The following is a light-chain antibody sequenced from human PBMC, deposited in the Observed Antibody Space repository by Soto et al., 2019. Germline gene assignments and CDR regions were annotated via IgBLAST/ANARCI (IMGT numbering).Light chain of an antibody. CDR1: SSNIGSNH. Sequence: QSVLTQPPSASGTPGQRVTISCSGSSSNIGSNHVYWYQQFPGMAPRLLMYRSDQRPTGVPDRFSGSGSGTSASLAISGLRSDDEADYYCSARDDILSGVVFGGGTKLTVL. CDR2: RSD. J-gene: IGLJ2*01. V-gene: IGLV1-47*01. CDR3: SARDDILSGVV.